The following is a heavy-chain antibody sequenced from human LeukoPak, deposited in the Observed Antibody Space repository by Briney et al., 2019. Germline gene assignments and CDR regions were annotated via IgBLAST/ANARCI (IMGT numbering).Heavy chain of an antibody. CDR1: GFTFSSYS. CDR3: AKDETGYSSSSPVGL. CDR2: ISSSSSYI. D-gene: IGHD6-13*01. V-gene: IGHV3-21*04. Sequence: PGGSLRLSCAASGFTFSSYSMNWVRQAPGKGLEWVSFISSSSSYIYYADSVKGRFTISRDNAKNSLYLQMNSLRAEDTAVYYCAKDETGYSSSSPVGLWGRGTLVTVSS. J-gene: IGHJ2*01.